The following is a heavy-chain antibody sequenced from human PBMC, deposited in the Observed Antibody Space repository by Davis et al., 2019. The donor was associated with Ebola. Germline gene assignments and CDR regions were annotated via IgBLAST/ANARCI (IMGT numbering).Heavy chain of an antibody. CDR3: AREYSSSYYFDY. D-gene: IGHD6-6*01. CDR2: IHYSGST. Sequence: SETLSLTCTVSGGSINSYHWSWIRQPPGKGLEWLGYIHYSGSTNYNPSLKSRVTISVDTSKSQFSLKLSSVTAADTAVYYCAREYSSSYYFDYWGQGALVTVSS. J-gene: IGHJ4*02. V-gene: IGHV4-59*12. CDR1: GGSINSYH.